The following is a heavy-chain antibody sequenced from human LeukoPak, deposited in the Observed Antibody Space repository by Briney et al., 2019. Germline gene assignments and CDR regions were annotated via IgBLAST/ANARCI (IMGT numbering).Heavy chain of an antibody. J-gene: IGHJ5*02. V-gene: IGHV1-2*02. CDR1: GYTFTGYY. CDR2: INPNSGGT. Sequence: ASVKVSCKASGYTFTGYYMHWVRQAPGQGLEWMGWINPNSGGTNYAQKFQGRVTMTRDTSISTAYMELSRLRSDDTAVYYCARGRASSSSPNWFDPWGQGTLVTVSS. D-gene: IGHD6-13*01. CDR3: ARGRASSSSPNWFDP.